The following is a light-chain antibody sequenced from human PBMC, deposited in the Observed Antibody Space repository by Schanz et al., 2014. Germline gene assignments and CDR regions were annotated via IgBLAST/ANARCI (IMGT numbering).Light chain of an antibody. CDR3: QQYGDLPRT. V-gene: IGKV1-33*01. CDR1: RSVDAY. Sequence: DIQLTQSPSSLSASLGDRVTITCRASRSVDAYLNWYQQKPGKPPKLLISAVSNLQSGVPSRFSGSGSGTDFTFTFSSLQPEDIATYYCQQYGDLPRTFGQGTKVEIK. CDR2: AVS. J-gene: IGKJ1*01.